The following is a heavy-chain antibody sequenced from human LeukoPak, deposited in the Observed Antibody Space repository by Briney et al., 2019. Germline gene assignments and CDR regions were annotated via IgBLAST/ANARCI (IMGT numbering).Heavy chain of an antibody. CDR3: ARSRLRLDY. Sequence: ASVKVSCKASGYTFITYYVHRVRQAPGQGLEWMGVINPSGGSTSYAQKFQGRVTMTGDTSTSTVYMELSSLRSEDTAVYYCARSRLRLDYWGQGTLVTVSS. J-gene: IGHJ4*02. CDR2: INPSGGST. D-gene: IGHD5-12*01. CDR1: GYTFITYY. V-gene: IGHV1-46*01.